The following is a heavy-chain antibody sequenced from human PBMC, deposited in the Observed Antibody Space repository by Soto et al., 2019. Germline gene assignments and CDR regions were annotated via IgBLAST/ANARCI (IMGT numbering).Heavy chain of an antibody. J-gene: IGHJ1*01. CDR2: ISSDGTTT. CDR3: ATQDCTNDVCLEAAVTVGGALES. V-gene: IGHV3-74*01. Sequence: EVQLLQSGGGSAQPGESLRLSCSASGFTFRKFWMHWVRQVPGSGPVWVSYISSDGTTTDYADSVRGRFTISRDNANDDLYLQMDNLRAEDTAVYYCATQDCTNDVCLEAAVTVGGALESWGQGTLVTVSS. CDR1: GFTFRKFW. D-gene: IGHD3-16*01.